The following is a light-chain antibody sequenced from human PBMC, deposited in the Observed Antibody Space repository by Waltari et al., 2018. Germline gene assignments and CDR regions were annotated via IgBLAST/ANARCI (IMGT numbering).Light chain of an antibody. CDR1: RGSIARNY. CDR2: EDN. J-gene: IGLJ6*01. CDR3: QSYDSTNLNV. V-gene: IGLV6-57*03. Sequence: NFMLTQPHSVSESPGKTVTISCTRSRGSIARNYVQWYQQRPGSAPTTVIYEDNQRPSGVPDRFSGSIDSSSNSASLTISGLKTEDEADYYCQSYDSTNLNVFGSGTKVTVL.